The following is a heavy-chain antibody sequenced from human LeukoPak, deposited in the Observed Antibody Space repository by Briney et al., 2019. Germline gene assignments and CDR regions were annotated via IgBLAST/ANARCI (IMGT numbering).Heavy chain of an antibody. V-gene: IGHV4-59*08. CDR2: IYYTGMA. J-gene: IGHJ5*02. CDR3: ARKTYCSGGRCYGENWFDP. D-gene: IGHD2-15*01. Sequence: PSETLSLTCTVTGGSISGYLWNWIRQSPGKGLEWIAKIYYTGMADYNPSLNSRVAISVDTSKNEISLILSSVTAADTAVYYCARKTYCSGGRCYGENWFDPWGQGTLVTVSS. CDR1: GGSISGYL.